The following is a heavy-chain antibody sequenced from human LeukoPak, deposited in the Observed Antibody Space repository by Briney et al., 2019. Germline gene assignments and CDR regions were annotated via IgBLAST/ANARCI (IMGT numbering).Heavy chain of an antibody. Sequence: GGSLRLSCAASGFTFSDYYMSWIRQVPGKGLEWVSYITSSGDTIYYADSVKGRFTISRDIPENSVYLQMNSLRAEDTAVYYWGGGGGNLGEGYFDYWGQGTLVTVSS. CDR1: GFTFSDYY. J-gene: IGHJ4*02. CDR2: ITSSGDTI. D-gene: IGHD3-16*01. V-gene: IGHV3-11*01. CDR3: GGGGGNLGEGYFDY.